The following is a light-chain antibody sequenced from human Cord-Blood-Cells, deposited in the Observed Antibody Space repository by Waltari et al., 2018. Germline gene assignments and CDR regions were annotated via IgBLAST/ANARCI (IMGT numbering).Light chain of an antibody. CDR2: YKSDSDK. J-gene: IGLJ2*01. Sequence: QAVLTQPSSLSASPGASASLTCPLRSGINVGTYRIHWYQQKPGSPPQYLLRYKSDSDKQQGSGVPSRFSGSKDASANAGILLISGLQSEDEADYYCMIWHSSAVVFGGGTKLTVL. CDR3: MIWHSSAVV. CDR1: SGINVGTYR. V-gene: IGLV5-45*02.